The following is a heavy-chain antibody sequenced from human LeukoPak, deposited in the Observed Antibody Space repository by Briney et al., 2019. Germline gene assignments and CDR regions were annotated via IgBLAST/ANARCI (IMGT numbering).Heavy chain of an antibody. Sequence: SQTLSLTCAISGDSVSSNSAAWNWIRQSPSRGLEWLGRTYYRSKWYNDYAVSVKSRITINADTSKNQFSLQLNSVTPEDTAVYYCARLLARLDSSGHYYYLDYWGQGTLVTVSS. V-gene: IGHV6-1*01. J-gene: IGHJ4*02. CDR2: TYYRSKWYN. CDR3: ARLLARLDSSGHYYYLDY. D-gene: IGHD3-22*01. CDR1: GDSVSSNSAA.